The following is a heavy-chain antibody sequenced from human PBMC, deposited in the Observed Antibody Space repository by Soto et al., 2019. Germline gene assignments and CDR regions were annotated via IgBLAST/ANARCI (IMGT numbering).Heavy chain of an antibody. J-gene: IGHJ3*01. D-gene: IGHD1-26*01. CDR1: GFTFDDHG. Sequence: EVQLVESGGGLVQPGRSLRLSCESSGFTFDDHGMHWVRQAPGKGLEWVSGISWNGNNRAYADSVKGRFDIYRDNGKNRVIMEMNSLRGDDTALYYCARDVAEGATTRFSACDVGGQGTMVTVSS. CDR3: ARDVAEGATTRFSACDV. V-gene: IGHV3-9*01. CDR2: ISWNGNNR.